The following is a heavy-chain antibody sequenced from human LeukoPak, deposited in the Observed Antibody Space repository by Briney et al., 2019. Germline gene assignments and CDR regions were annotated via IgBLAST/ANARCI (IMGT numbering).Heavy chain of an antibody. J-gene: IGHJ5*02. Sequence: SVKVSCKTSRGTFTSYAITWVRQAPGQGLEWMGKIIPISGTTNYAQKFQGRVTFTADESTSTAYMELSSLRSEDTALYYCARKLRLGGNWFDPWGQGTLVTVSS. CDR1: RGTFTSYA. V-gene: IGHV1-69*13. CDR3: ARKLRLGGNWFDP. D-gene: IGHD1-26*01. CDR2: IIPISGTT.